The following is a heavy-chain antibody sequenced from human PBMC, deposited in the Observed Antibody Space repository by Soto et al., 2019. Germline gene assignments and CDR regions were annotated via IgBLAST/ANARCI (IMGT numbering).Heavy chain of an antibody. CDR2: ISGPGSST. J-gene: IGHJ4*02. V-gene: IGHV3-23*01. D-gene: IGHD6-13*01. CDR1: GFTFKYYA. CDR3: AKTQLIQGTQFSFDY. Sequence: EVQLLESGGGLVQPGGSLRLSCAASGFTFKYYAVSWVRQAPGKGPEWVSGISGPGSSTYYADSVRGRFTISRDNSKDTLYLQMNNLRAEDTAVYYCAKTQLIQGTQFSFDYWGEGTLVTVSS.